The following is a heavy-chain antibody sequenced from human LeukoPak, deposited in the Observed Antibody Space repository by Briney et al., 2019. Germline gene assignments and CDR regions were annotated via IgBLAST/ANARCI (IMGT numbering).Heavy chain of an antibody. CDR1: GFTFSSYS. Sequence: GGSLRLSCAASGFTFSSYSMNWVRQAPGKGLEWVSYISSSSSTIYYADSVKGRFTISRDNAKNSLYLQMNSLRAEDTAVYYCASEKGVTVTTTASTNYYGMDVWGQGTTVTVSS. V-gene: IGHV3-48*01. D-gene: IGHD4-17*01. J-gene: IGHJ6*02. CDR3: ASEKGVTVTTTASTNYYGMDV. CDR2: ISSSSSTI.